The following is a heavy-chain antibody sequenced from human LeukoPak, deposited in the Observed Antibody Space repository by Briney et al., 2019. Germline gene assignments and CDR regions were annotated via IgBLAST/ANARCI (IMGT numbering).Heavy chain of an antibody. CDR3: ARSGGPSYYYYYMDV. Sequence: PGGSLRLSCAASGFTFSDHYMNWVRQAPGKGLEWVSFITTTGSYIYYADSVKGRFSISRDNAKNSLYLQMNSLRAEDTAVYYCARSGGPSYYYYYMDVWGKGTTVTVSS. CDR2: ITTTGSYI. CDR1: GFTFSDHY. V-gene: IGHV3-21*01. J-gene: IGHJ6*03. D-gene: IGHD3-10*01.